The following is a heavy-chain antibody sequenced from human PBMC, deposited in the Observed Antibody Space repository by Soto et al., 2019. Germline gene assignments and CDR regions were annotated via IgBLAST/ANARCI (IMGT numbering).Heavy chain of an antibody. CDR3: AREWNCSGGSCYPYYYYYGMDV. CDR1: GGTFSSYA. J-gene: IGHJ6*02. Sequence: ASVKVSCKASGGTFSSYAISWVRQAPGQGLEWMGGIIPIFGTANYAQKFQGRVTITADESTSTADMELSSRRSEDTAVYYCAREWNCSGGSCYPYYYYYGMDVWGQGTTVTVSS. CDR2: IIPIFGTA. D-gene: IGHD2-15*01. V-gene: IGHV1-69*13.